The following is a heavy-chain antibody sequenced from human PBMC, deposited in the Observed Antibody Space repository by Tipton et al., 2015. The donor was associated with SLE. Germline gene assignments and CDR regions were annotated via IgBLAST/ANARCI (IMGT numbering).Heavy chain of an antibody. CDR1: GGSISTYC. V-gene: IGHV4-59*01. Sequence: TLSLTCTVSGGSISTYCSWIRQPPGKGLEWIGYIYYSGSTNYNPSLKSRVTISVDTSKNQFSLKLSSVTAADTAVYNCARHSSGWEGAFDIWGQGTMVTVSS. J-gene: IGHJ3*02. D-gene: IGHD6-19*01. CDR2: IYYSGST. CDR3: ARHSSGWEGAFDI.